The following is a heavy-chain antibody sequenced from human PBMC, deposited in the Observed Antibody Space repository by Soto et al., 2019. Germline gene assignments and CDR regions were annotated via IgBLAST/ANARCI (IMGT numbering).Heavy chain of an antibody. D-gene: IGHD3-3*02. CDR1: GFDFSNYG. Sequence: EVQLLESGGGLVQPGGSLRISCAASGFDFSNYGMSWVRQAPGKGLEWVSAISGTAHATYYAASVKGRFTISRDNSKNTLYLQMNSLRVEDTAVYFCVKDAPQPFSAWGQGTLVTVSS. V-gene: IGHV3-23*01. CDR2: ISGTAHAT. J-gene: IGHJ5*02. CDR3: VKDAPQPFSA.